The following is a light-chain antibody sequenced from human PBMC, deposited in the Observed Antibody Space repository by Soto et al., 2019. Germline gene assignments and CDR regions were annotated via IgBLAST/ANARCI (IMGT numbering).Light chain of an antibody. V-gene: IGKV3-15*01. Sequence: EKVVAQSRGTLSVSTGKSATLSCRASQSVSSNLAWYQQKPGQAPRLLIYGASTRATGIPARFSGSGSGTEFTLTISSLQSEDFAVYYCHQYDTSPRTFGQGTRLEI. CDR3: HQYDTSPRT. CDR1: QSVSSN. CDR2: GAS. J-gene: IGKJ5*01.